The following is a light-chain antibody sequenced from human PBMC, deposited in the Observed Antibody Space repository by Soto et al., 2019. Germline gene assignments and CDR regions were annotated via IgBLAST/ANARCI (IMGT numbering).Light chain of an antibody. CDR3: EAWDNSLNGYV. V-gene: IGLV1-44*01. J-gene: IGLJ1*01. Sequence: QSVLTQPPSASGTPEQRVTISCSGSYSYIGSNPVHWSQQLPVQAHHLLIYSNNQRPSGVPDRFSGSKSGTSASLAISGLQSEDEADYYCEAWDNSLNGYVFGTGTKVTVL. CDR1: YSYIGSNP. CDR2: SNN.